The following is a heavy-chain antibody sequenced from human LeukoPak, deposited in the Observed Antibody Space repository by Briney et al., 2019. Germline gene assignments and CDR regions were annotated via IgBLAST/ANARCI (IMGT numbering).Heavy chain of an antibody. J-gene: IGHJ4*02. CDR2: IIPILGIA. CDR3: AGVPGRDCSSTSCYQIDY. CDR1: GGTFSSYA. Sequence: ASVKVSCKASGGTFSSYAISWVRQAPGQGLEWMGRIIPILGIANYAQKFQGRVTITADKSTSTAYMELSSLRSEDTAVYYCAGVPGRDCSSTSCYQIDYWGQGTLVTVSS. D-gene: IGHD2-2*01. V-gene: IGHV1-69*04.